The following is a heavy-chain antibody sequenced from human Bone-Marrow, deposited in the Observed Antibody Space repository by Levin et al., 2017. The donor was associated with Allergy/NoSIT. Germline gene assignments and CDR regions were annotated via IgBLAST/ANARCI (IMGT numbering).Heavy chain of an antibody. CDR2: FSYAGSA. J-gene: IGHJ4*02. V-gene: IGHV4-59*01. D-gene: IGHD5-18*01. Sequence: SETLSLTCTVSGASISTYYWTWIRQPPGKGLEWIAYFSYAGSAKYSYNPSLKSRVTMSTDTSRNQFSLKLSSVTPADTAVYYCARMSGYNFGLAYWGQGTLVSVSS. CDR1: GASISTYY. CDR3: ARMSGYNFGLAY.